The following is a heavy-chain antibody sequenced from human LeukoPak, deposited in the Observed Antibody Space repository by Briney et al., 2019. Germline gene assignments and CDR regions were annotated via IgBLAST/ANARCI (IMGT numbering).Heavy chain of an antibody. Sequence: SETLSLTCTVSGVSISSFYWSWIRQPPGKGLEWIGCIYYSGSTNYNPSLRSRVTMSVDTSKNQFSLKLSSVTAADTAVYYCARDFPGYSSSHGFDFWGQGTVVTVSS. CDR2: IYYSGST. V-gene: IGHV4-59*01. CDR1: GVSISSFY. J-gene: IGHJ3*01. D-gene: IGHD5-18*01. CDR3: ARDFPGYSSSHGFDF.